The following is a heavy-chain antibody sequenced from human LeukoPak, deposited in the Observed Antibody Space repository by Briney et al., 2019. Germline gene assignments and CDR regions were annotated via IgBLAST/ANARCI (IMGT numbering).Heavy chain of an antibody. D-gene: IGHD1-26*01. CDR2: IYTSGST. V-gene: IGHV4-4*07. CDR3: ARAGPGPSGSYHYYYYYMDV. J-gene: IGHJ6*03. CDR1: GGSISSHY. Sequence: KSSETLSLTCTVSGGSISSHYWSWVRQPAGKGLEWIGRIYTSGSTNYNPSLKSRVTMSVDTSKNQFSLKLSSVTAADTAVYYCARAGPGPSGSYHYYYYYMDVWGKGTTVTVSS.